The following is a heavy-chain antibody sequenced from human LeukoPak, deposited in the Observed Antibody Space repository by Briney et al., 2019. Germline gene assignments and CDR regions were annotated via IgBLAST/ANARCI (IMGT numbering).Heavy chain of an antibody. CDR1: EFTFSTFW. D-gene: IGHD5-18*01. CDR3: ARVGTAMVTIVAPYYMDV. V-gene: IGHV3-7*01. Sequence: GGSLRLSCVASEFTFSTFWMTWVRQAPGKGLEWVADIKQDGSEKYYVDSVKGRFTISRQNAKNSLFLQMNSLRAEDTAVYYCARVGTAMVTIVAPYYMDVWGKGTTVTVSS. J-gene: IGHJ6*03. CDR2: IKQDGSEK.